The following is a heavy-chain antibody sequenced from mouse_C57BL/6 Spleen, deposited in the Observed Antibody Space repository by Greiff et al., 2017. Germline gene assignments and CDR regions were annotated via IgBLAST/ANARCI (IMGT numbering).Heavy chain of an antibody. Sequence: QVQLQQPGAELVRPGSSVKLSCKASGYTFTSYWMHWVKQRPIQGLEWIGNIDPSDSETHYNQKFKDKATLTVDKSSSTAYMQLSSLTSEDSAVYYCARGGGSSAGWYFDVWGTGTTVTVSS. CDR3: ARGGGSSAGWYFDV. D-gene: IGHD1-1*01. J-gene: IGHJ1*03. CDR2: IDPSDSET. V-gene: IGHV1-52*01. CDR1: GYTFTSYW.